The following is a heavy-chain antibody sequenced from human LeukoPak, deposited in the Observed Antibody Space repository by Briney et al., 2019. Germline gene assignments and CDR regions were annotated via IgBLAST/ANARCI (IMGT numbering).Heavy chain of an antibody. Sequence: GALRLSCVASGFTFSNYWMHWVRQPPGKGLVWVSRIYVDGRTTNYADSVKGRFTISRDNAKNTVYLEMNSLSVEDTATYYCIRDLRSADLWGQGTLVTVTS. V-gene: IGHV3-74*01. CDR2: IYVDGRTT. CDR3: IRDLRSADL. J-gene: IGHJ5*02. CDR1: GFTFSNYW.